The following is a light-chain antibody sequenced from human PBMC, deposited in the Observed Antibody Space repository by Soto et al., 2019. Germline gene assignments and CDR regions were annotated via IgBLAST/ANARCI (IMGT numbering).Light chain of an antibody. Sequence: EIVLTQSPGTLSLSAGERGTLCFGAGQSVTTIHLAWYQQKRGQAPRLLIYNASTRAAGIPDRFSGSGSGTDFTLTISRLEPEDFAMYYCQQSASSVTFGQGTRLEIK. J-gene: IGKJ5*01. CDR1: QSVTTIH. CDR3: QQSASSVT. CDR2: NAS. V-gene: IGKV3-20*01.